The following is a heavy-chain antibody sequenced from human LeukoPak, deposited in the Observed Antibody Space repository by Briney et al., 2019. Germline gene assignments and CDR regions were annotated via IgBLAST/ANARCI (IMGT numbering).Heavy chain of an antibody. V-gene: IGHV4-34*01. CDR2: INHSGST. CDR1: GGSFSGYY. CDR3: ARGPGGSYYSQGYFDY. J-gene: IGHJ4*02. Sequence: SETLSLTCAVYGGSFSGYYWSWIRQPPGKGLEWIGEINHSGSTNYNPSLKSRVTISVDTSKNQFSLKLSSVTAADTAVYYCARGPGGSYYSQGYFDYWGQGTLVTVSS. D-gene: IGHD1-26*01.